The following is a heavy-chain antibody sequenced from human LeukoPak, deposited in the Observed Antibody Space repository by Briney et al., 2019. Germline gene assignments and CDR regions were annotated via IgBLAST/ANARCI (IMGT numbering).Heavy chain of an antibody. CDR1: RGSITTGGYS. Sequence: SETLSLTCTVSRGSITTGGYSWSWIRQPPGKGLEWIGYIYYSGTTYYNPSLKRRVAISADTSKNQFSLRLNSVTAADTAVYYCARLPLDHTRRGWFDPWGQGTLVTVSS. D-gene: IGHD2-15*01. V-gene: IGHV4-30-4*07. CDR3: ARLPLDHTRRGWFDP. J-gene: IGHJ5*02. CDR2: IYYSGTT.